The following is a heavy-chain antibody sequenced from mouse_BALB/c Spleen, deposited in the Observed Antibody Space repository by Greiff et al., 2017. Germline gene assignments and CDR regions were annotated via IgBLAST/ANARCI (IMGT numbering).Heavy chain of an antibody. V-gene: IGHV1-87*01. CDR3: ARGDGYYQLGAMDY. CDR2: IYPGDGDT. J-gene: IGHJ4*01. Sequence: VQLQESGAELARPGASVKLSCKASGYTFTSYWMQWVKQRPGQGLEWIGAIYPGDGDTRYTQKFKGKATLTADKSSSTAYMQLSSLASEDSAVYYSARGDGYYQLGAMDYWGQGTSVTVSS. CDR1: GYTFTSYW. D-gene: IGHD2-3*01.